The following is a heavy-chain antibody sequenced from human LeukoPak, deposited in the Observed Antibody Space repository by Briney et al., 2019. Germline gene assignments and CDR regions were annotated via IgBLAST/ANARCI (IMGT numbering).Heavy chain of an antibody. J-gene: IGHJ6*03. CDR3: ARTIAAAGTGYYYYYTDV. V-gene: IGHV1-69*05. Sequence: ASVKVSCKASGCTFSSYAISWVRQAPGQGLEWMGWIIPIFGTANYAQKFQGRVTITRDESTSTAYLELSSLRSEDTAVYYCARTIAAAGTGYYYYYTDVWGKGTTVTVSS. CDR2: IIPIFGTA. D-gene: IGHD6-13*01. CDR1: GCTFSSYA.